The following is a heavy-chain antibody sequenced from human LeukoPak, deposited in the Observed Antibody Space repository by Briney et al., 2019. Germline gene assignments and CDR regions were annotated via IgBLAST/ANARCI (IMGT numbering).Heavy chain of an antibody. Sequence: ASVKVSCKTSGYTFTSYYMHWVRRAPGQGLEWMGIINPSGGSTSYAQKFQGRVTMTRDTSTSTVYMELSSLRAEDTAVYYCARDRDWEPYAFDIWGQGTMVTVSS. CDR3: ARDRDWEPYAFDI. V-gene: IGHV1-46*01. J-gene: IGHJ3*02. CDR1: GYTFTSYY. D-gene: IGHD1-26*01. CDR2: INPSGGST.